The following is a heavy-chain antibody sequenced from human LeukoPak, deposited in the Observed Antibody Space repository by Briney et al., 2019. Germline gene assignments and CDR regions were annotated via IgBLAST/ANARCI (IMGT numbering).Heavy chain of an antibody. CDR1: GGSISSYY. CDR2: IYYSGST. J-gene: IGHJ4*02. Sequence: PSETPSLTCTVSGGSISSYYWSWIRQPPGKGLEWIGYIYYSGSTNYNPSLKSRVTISVDTSKNQFSLKLSSVTAADTAVYYCARHQSAMVTIWDYWGQGTLVTVSS. D-gene: IGHD5-18*01. V-gene: IGHV4-59*08. CDR3: ARHQSAMVTIWDY.